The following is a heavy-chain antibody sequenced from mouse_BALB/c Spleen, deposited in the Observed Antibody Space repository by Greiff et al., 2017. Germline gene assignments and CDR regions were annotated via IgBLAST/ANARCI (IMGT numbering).Heavy chain of an antibody. J-gene: IGHJ3*01. CDR2: IYPGSGST. Sequence: LQQPGSELVRPGASVKLSCKASGYTFTSYWMHWVKQRPGQGLEWIGNIYPGSGSTNYDEKFKSKATMTVDTSSSTAYMQLSSLTSEDSAVYYCTRGGSYYGNYGWFAYWGQGTLVTVSA. D-gene: IGHD2-1*01. V-gene: IGHV1S22*01. CDR1: GYTFTSYW. CDR3: TRGGSYYGNYGWFAY.